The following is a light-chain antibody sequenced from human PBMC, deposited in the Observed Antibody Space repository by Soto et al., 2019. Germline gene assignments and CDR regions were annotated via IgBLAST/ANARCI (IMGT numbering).Light chain of an antibody. Sequence: QSALTQPPSVSGAPGQRVTISCTGSSSNIGAGYDVHWYQQLPGTAPKLLIYGNSNRPSGVPDRFSGSKSGTSASLAITGLQAEDEADYYCQSYDSSLSGYVVGTGTKV. V-gene: IGLV1-40*01. J-gene: IGLJ1*01. CDR2: GNS. CDR3: QSYDSSLSGYV. CDR1: SSNIGAGYD.